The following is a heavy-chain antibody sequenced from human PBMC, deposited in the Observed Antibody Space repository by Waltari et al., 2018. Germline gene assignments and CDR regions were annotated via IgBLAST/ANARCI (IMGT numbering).Heavy chain of an antibody. D-gene: IGHD3-3*01. CDR2: IKQDGSEK. CDR1: GFAFSSYW. V-gene: IGHV3-7*01. CDR3: AKGEFFDFDY. J-gene: IGHJ4*02. Sequence: EVQLVESGGGLVQPGGSLRLCCAASGFAFSSYWMRWVRQAPGKGLEWVANIKQDGSEKYYVDSVKGRFTISRDNATNSLYLQMNSLRAEDTAVYYCAKGEFFDFDYWGQGTLVTVSS.